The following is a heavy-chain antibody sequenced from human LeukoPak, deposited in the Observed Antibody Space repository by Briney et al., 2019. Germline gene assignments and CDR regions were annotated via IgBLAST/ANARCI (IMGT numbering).Heavy chain of an antibody. CDR3: AREEKASQDY. V-gene: IGHV4-4*07. CDR1: GGSLSTYF. J-gene: IGHJ4*02. CDR2: IYTSGST. Sequence: SETLSLTCTVSGGSLSTYFWSWLRQPAGKGLEWIGRIYTSGSTNYTPSLTSRVTMSVDTSKNQFSLKLSSVTAADTAVYYCAREEKASQDYWGQGTLVTVSS.